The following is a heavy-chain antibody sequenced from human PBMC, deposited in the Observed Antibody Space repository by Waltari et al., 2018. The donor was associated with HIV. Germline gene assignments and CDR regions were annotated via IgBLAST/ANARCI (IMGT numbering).Heavy chain of an antibody. D-gene: IGHD2-2*01. Sequence: EVQLVESGGGLVQPGGALRLSCEASGFCFESYWLNWVRQARGKGLEWVANKNQDGSQKNYVDSVKGRFTISRDNAKNSLYLQMNSLRVEDTAVYYCAGRTYPYYWGQGTLVTVSS. CDR2: KNQDGSQK. CDR1: GFCFESYW. V-gene: IGHV3-7*01. CDR3: AGRTYPYY. J-gene: IGHJ4*02.